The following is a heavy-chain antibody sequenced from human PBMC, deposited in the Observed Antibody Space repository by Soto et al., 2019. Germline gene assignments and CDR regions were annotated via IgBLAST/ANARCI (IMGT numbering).Heavy chain of an antibody. J-gene: IGHJ4*02. D-gene: IGHD2-15*01. V-gene: IGHV3-33*01. CDR1: GFTFSSYG. CDR2: IWYDGSHQ. Sequence: GGSLRLSCAASGFTFSSYGMHWVRQAPGKGLEWVAVIWYDGSHQYYADSVKGRFTISRDNSQNTLYLQMNSLRAEDTAVYYCARRLEGCSGYTCYSALDYWGQGTLVTVSS. CDR3: ARRLEGCSGYTCYSALDY.